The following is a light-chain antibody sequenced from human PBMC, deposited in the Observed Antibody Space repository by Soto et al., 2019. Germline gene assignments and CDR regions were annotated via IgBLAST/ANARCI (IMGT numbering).Light chain of an antibody. Sequence: ESVLTQSPATLSVSPGERATLSFRSSENIYTNLAWYQQKPGQPPRLLFYGASTRATGIPASFSGSGSGTEFTLTISSLQYEDFAVYYCQQYNNWHPITFGQGTRLEIK. CDR2: GAS. CDR3: QQYNNWHPIT. CDR1: ENIYTN. J-gene: IGKJ5*01. V-gene: IGKV3-15*01.